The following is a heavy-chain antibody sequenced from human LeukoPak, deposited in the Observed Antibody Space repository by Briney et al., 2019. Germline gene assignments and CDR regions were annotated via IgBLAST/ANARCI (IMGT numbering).Heavy chain of an antibody. CDR3: AKGSTVTTLFDY. J-gene: IGHJ4*02. CDR1: GFTFSDYY. Sequence: GGSLRLSCAASGFTFSDYYMSWIRQAPGKGLEWVSYISSSGSTICYADSVKGRFTISRDNAKNSLYLQMNSLRAEDTALYYCAKGSTVTTLFDYWGQGTLVTVSS. CDR2: ISSSGSTI. D-gene: IGHD4-17*01. V-gene: IGHV3-11*01.